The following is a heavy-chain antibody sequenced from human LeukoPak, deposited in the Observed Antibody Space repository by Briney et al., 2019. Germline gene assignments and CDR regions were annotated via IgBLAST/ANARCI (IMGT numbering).Heavy chain of an antibody. D-gene: IGHD6-19*01. J-gene: IGHJ4*02. CDR3: ARGLLMSGWSDFDY. CDR1: GGSISSYY. CDR2: IYYSGST. Sequence: SETLSLTCTVSGGSISSYYWSWIRQPPGKGLEWIGYIYYSGSTNYNPSLKSRVTISVDTSKNQFSLKLSSVTAVDTAVYYCARGLLMSGWSDFDYWGQGTLVTVSS. V-gene: IGHV4-59*01.